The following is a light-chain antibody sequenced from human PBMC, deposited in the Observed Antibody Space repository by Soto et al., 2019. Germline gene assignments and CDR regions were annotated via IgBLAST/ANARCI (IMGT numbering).Light chain of an antibody. CDR1: QSVGSD. V-gene: IGKV3-15*01. CDR3: QHYVTSSIT. CDR2: DAS. Sequence: EIVMTQSPATLSVSPGERATLSCRASQSVGSDLAWYQQKPGQAPRLVIYDASARALDTPARFAGSGSGTEFTLTISRLEPEDFAVYYCQHYVTSSITFGQGTRLEIK. J-gene: IGKJ5*01.